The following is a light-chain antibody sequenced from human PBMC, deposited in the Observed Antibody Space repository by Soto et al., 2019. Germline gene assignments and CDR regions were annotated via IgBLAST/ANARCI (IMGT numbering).Light chain of an antibody. J-gene: IGKJ5*01. Sequence: EIVLTQSPGTLSLSPGERATLSCRASQSITSSYLAWYQQKPGQAPRLLIYGSSRRATGIPDRFSGSGSGTDFTLTISRLEPEDFGVYYCQQYGSSPITFGQGTRVEIK. CDR2: GSS. V-gene: IGKV3-20*01. CDR1: QSITSSY. CDR3: QQYGSSPIT.